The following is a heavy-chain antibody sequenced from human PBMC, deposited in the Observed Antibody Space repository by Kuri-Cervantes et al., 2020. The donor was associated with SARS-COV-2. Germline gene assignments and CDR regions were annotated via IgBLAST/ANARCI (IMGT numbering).Heavy chain of an antibody. J-gene: IGHJ4*02. CDR3: ASRRFHEGATGIDY. Sequence: GSLRLSCTVSGASISSSTYYWGWIRQSPGKGLEWIGEINHSGSTNYNPSLKSRVTISVDTSKNQFSLKLSSVTAADTAVYCCASRRFHEGATGIDYWGQGTLVTVSS. CDR2: INHSGST. CDR1: GASISSSTYY. D-gene: IGHD1-26*01. V-gene: IGHV4-39*07.